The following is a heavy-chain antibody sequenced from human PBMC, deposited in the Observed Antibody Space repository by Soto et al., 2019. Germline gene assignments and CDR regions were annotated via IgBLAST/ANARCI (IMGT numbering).Heavy chain of an antibody. CDR1: GFTFTDYY. CDR2: ISSSSDYI. J-gene: IGHJ4*02. Sequence: GGSLRLSCAASGFTFTDYYMSWIRQAPGKGLEWLSYISSSSDYITYADSVRGRFTISRDNAKNSLYLQMHSLRAEDTAVYYCAREVSGAYDYWGQGTVVTVSS. CDR3: AREVSGAYDY. D-gene: IGHD1-26*01. V-gene: IGHV3-11*06.